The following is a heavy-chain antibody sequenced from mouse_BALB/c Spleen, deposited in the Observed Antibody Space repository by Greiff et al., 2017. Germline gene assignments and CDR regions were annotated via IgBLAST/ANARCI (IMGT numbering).Heavy chain of an antibody. Sequence: EVKLEESGPSLVKPSQTLSLTCSVTGDSITSGYWNWIRKFPGNKLEYMGYISYSGSTYYNPSLKSRISITRDTSKNQYYLQLNSVTTEDTATYYCASFLYYDYDYAMDYWGQGTSVTVSS. J-gene: IGHJ4*01. CDR2: ISYSGST. CDR1: GDSITSGY. V-gene: IGHV3-8*02. CDR3: ASFLYYDYDYAMDY. D-gene: IGHD2-4*01.